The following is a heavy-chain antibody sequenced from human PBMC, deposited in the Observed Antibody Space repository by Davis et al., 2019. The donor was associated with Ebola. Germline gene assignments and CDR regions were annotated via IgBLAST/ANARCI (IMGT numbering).Heavy chain of an antibody. CDR2: ISYDGSNK. CDR3: ARATVLDY. V-gene: IGHV3-30*03. CDR1: GFTFSSYG. J-gene: IGHJ4*02. Sequence: GESLKIPCAASGFTFSSYGMHWVRQAPGKGLERVAVISYDGSNKYYADSVKGRFTISRDNSKNTLYLQMNSLRAEDTAVYYCARATVLDYWGQGTLVTVSS. D-gene: IGHD1-1*01.